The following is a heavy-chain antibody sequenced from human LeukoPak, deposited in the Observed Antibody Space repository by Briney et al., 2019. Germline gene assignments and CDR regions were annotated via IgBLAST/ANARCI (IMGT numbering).Heavy chain of an antibody. J-gene: IGHJ4*02. CDR3: ARDPERGYSGLDS. CDR2: TSDTGGST. CDR1: GFTFSGFA. D-gene: IGHD5-12*01. V-gene: IGHV3-23*01. Sequence: GGSLRLSCAASGFTFSGFAMSWVRQAPGKGLEWVSTTSDTGGSTYFADSVHGRFTVSRDNSKNTLYLQMSSLRADDTAVYYCARDPERGYSGLDSWGQGTLVTVSS.